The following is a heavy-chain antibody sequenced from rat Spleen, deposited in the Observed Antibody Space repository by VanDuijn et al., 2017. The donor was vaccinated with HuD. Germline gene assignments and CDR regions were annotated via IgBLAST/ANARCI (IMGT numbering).Heavy chain of an antibody. V-gene: IGHV5-29*01. CDR3: ARHTTMSYAEDYFDY. CDR2: ISYDGSST. Sequence: EVQLVESDGGLVQPGRSLKLSCAASGFTFSDYYMAWVRQAPTKGLEWVATISYDGSSTYYRDSVKGRFTISRDNAKSTLYLQMDSLRSEDTATYYCARHTTMSYAEDYFDYWGQGVMVTVSS. CDR1: GFTFSDYY. J-gene: IGHJ2*01. D-gene: IGHD1-12*01.